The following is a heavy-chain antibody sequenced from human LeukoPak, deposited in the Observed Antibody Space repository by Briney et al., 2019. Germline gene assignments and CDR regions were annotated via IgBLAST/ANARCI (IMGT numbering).Heavy chain of an antibody. CDR1: GGSISSSSYY. V-gene: IGHV4-39*01. D-gene: IGHD1-26*01. CDR2: IYYAGGT. CDR3: AKHSGGSYYDFDY. Sequence: SETLSLTCTVSGGSISSSSYYWGWIRQPPGKGLEWIGSIYYAGGTSYNPSLKSRAIISVDTSKNQFSLLLNSVTATDTATYYCAKHSGGSYYDFDYWGQGTLVTVSS. J-gene: IGHJ4*02.